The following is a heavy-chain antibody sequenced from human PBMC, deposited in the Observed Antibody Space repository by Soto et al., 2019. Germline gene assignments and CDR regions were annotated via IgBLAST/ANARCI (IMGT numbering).Heavy chain of an antibody. V-gene: IGHV4-31*03. CDR3: ARHDGFSSGWIFDY. D-gene: IGHD6-19*01. Sequence: SETLSLTCTFSGGSISSGGYYLSWIRQHPGKGLEWIGYIYYSGSTYYNPSLKSRVTISVDTSKNQFSLKLSSVTAADTAVYYCARHDGFSSGWIFDYWGHGTLVTVSS. CDR2: IYYSGST. CDR1: GGSISSGGYY. J-gene: IGHJ4*01.